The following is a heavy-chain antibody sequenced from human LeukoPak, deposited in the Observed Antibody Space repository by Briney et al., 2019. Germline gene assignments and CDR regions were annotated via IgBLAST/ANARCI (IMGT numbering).Heavy chain of an antibody. D-gene: IGHD6-13*01. CDR3: ARQPGSSWSPYYYKGMDV. V-gene: IGHV4-39*01. CDR1: GGSISSSSYY. Sequence: SETLSLTCTVSGGSISSSSYYWGWIRQPPGKGLEWIGSIYYSGSTYYNPSLKSRVTISVDTSKNQFSLKLSSVTAADTAVYYCARQPGSSWSPYYYKGMDVWGEGTTVTVSS. CDR2: IYYSGST. J-gene: IGHJ6*01.